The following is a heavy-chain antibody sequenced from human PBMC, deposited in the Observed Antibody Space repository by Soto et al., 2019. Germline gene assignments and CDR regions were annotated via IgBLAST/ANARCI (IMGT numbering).Heavy chain of an antibody. J-gene: IGHJ5*02. V-gene: IGHV4-30-4*01. CDR2: IYYSGST. D-gene: IGHD3-10*01. CDR3: ARSGYYGSGSYYRRNWFDP. CDR1: GGSISSGDYY. Sequence: QVQLQESGPGLVKPSQTLSLTCTVSGGSISSGDYYWSWIRQPPGKGLEWIGDIYYSGSTNYNPSLKSRVTIAVDTSKNQFSLKLSSVTAADTAVYYCARSGYYGSGSYYRRNWFDPWGQGTLVTVST.